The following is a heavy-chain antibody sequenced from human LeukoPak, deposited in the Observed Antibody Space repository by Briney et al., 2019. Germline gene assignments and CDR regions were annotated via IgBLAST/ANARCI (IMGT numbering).Heavy chain of an antibody. J-gene: IGHJ4*02. CDR3: AKGSYDFWSGSSHYFDY. Sequence: GGSLRLSCAASGFTFSSYAMSWVRQAPGEGLEWVSAISGSGGSTYYADSVKGRFAISRDNSKNTLYLQMSSLRAEDTAVYYCAKGSYDFWSGSSHYFDYWGQGTLVTVSS. CDR1: GFTFSSYA. D-gene: IGHD3-3*01. CDR2: ISGSGGST. V-gene: IGHV3-23*01.